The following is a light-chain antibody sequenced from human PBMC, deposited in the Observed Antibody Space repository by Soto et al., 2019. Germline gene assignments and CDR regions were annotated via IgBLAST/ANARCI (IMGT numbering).Light chain of an antibody. CDR2: GAS. V-gene: IGKV3D-20*02. J-gene: IGKJ1*01. Sequence: EIVLTQSPGTLSLSPGERATLSCRASQSVSSSYLAWYQQIPGQAPRLLIYGASSRATGIPDRFSGSGSGTSFTLTISSLEPEDFAVYYCQQRSNWPPRTFGQGTKVDIK. CDR1: QSVSSSY. CDR3: QQRSNWPPRT.